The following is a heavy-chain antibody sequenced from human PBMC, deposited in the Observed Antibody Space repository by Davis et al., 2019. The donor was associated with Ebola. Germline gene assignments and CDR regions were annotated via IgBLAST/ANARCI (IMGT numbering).Heavy chain of an antibody. CDR2: ISISNGNT. CDR1: GYTFTSYG. J-gene: IGHJ3*02. D-gene: IGHD6-19*01. CDR3: ARQGGWQWLTDAFDI. V-gene: IGHV1-18*01. Sequence: AASVTVSCKASGYTFTSYGISWVRQAPGQGLEWMGWISISNGNTNYAQKLQGRVTMTTDTSTSTAYMELRSLRSDDTAVYYCARQGGWQWLTDAFDIWGQGTMVTVSS.